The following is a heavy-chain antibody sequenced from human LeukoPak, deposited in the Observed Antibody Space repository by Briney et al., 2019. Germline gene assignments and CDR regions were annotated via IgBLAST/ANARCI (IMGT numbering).Heavy chain of an antibody. CDR2: IYYSGST. D-gene: IGHD3-3*01. CDR3: ARLLGTYYDFWSGPQPPYNWFDP. V-gene: IGHV4-59*08. CDR1: GGSISSYY. Sequence: SETLSLTCTVSGGSISSYYWSWIRQPPGKGLEWIGYIYYSGSTNYNPSLKSRVTISVDTSKNQFSLKLSSVTAADTAVYYCARLLGTYYDFWSGPQPPYNWFDPWGQGTLVTVSS. J-gene: IGHJ5*02.